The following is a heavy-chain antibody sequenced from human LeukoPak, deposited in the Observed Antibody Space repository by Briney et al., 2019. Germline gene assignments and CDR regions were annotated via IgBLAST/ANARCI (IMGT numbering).Heavy chain of an antibody. J-gene: IGHJ4*02. D-gene: IGHD1-26*01. V-gene: IGHV1-69*05. CDR2: IIPIFGTA. CDR1: GGTFSSYA. Sequence: SVKVSCKASGGTFSSYAISWVRQAPGQGLEWMGGIIPIFGTANYAQKFQGRVTITTDESTSTAYMELSSLRSEDTAVYYCARDALYSGEFSVYWGQGTLVNVSS. CDR3: ARDALYSGEFSVY.